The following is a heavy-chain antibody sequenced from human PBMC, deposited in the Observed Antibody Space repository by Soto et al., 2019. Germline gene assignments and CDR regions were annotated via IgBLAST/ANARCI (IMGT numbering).Heavy chain of an antibody. CDR1: GFTFSSYG. Sequence: GGSLRLSCAAPGFTFSSYGMHWVRQAPGKGLEWVAVISYDGSNKYYADSVKGRFTISRDNSKNTLYLQMNSLRAEDTAVYYCAKDSSYGPQFGAFDIWGQGTMVTVSS. CDR3: AKDSSYGPQFGAFDI. J-gene: IGHJ3*02. CDR2: ISYDGSNK. V-gene: IGHV3-30*18. D-gene: IGHD3-10*01.